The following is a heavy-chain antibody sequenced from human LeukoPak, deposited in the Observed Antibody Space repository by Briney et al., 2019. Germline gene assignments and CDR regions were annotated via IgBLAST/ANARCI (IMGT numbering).Heavy chain of an antibody. J-gene: IGHJ3*02. CDR1: GFTFSDYY. Sequence: PGGSLRLSCAASGFTFSDYYMSWIRQAPGKGLEWVSYISSSGSTIYYADSVKGRFTISRDNAKNSLYLQMNSLRAEDTAVYYCARDSLIRWSLPDAFDIWGQGTMVTVSS. V-gene: IGHV3-11*04. CDR2: ISSSGSTI. D-gene: IGHD2-21*02. CDR3: ARDSLIRWSLPDAFDI.